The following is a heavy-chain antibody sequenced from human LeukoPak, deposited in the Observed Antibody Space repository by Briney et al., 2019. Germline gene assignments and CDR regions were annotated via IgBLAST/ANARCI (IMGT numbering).Heavy chain of an antibody. CDR1: GFSFSTYA. CDR3: AREILGSGSYPDY. CDR2: IWHDASHT. Sequence: GSLRLSCAASGFSFSTYAMHWVRQAPGKGLEWVALIWHDASHTFYTGSVKGRFTISRDNSKNTVYLQMNSLGGEDTAVYYCAREILGSGSYPDYWGQGTLVTVSS. J-gene: IGHJ4*02. V-gene: IGHV3-33*01. D-gene: IGHD3-10*01.